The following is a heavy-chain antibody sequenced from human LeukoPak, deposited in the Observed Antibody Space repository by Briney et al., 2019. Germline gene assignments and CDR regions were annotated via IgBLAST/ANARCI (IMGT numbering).Heavy chain of an antibody. V-gene: IGHV3-15*01. Sequence: GGSLRLSCAASGFTFSSYAMSWVRQAPGKGLEWLGRIRSKSNGGTTDYAAPVKGRFTISRDDSKKTLYLQMNSLKTEDTAVYYCTTDPRHWGQGTLVTVSS. J-gene: IGHJ4*02. CDR2: IRSKSNGGTT. CDR3: TTDPRH. CDR1: GFTFSSYA.